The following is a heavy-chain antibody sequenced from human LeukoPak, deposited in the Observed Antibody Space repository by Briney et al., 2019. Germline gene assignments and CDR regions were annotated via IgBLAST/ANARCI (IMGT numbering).Heavy chain of an antibody. CDR2: IYYSGST. CDR3: ASQYYDIVTGYKYFDY. Sequence: SQTLSLTCTVSGGSISSGGYYWSWIRQHPGKDLEWIGFIYYSGSTYYTPSLQSRVTISVDRSNNHFSLKLSSVTAADTAVYYCASQYYDIVTGYKYFDYWGQGTLVTVSS. V-gene: IGHV4-31*03. D-gene: IGHD3-9*01. CDR1: GGSISSGGYY. J-gene: IGHJ4*02.